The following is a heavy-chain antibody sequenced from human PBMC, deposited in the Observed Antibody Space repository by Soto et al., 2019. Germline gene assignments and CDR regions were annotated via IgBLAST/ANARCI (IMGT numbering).Heavy chain of an antibody. CDR2: ISAYNGNT. D-gene: IGHD1-26*01. CDR3: ARDLSMGGFDP. J-gene: IGHJ5*02. CDR1: GFTFSSSA. Sequence: ASVKGSCKASGFTFSSSARQWVRQARGQRLEWMGWISAYNGNTNYAQKLQGRVTMTTDTSTSTAYMELRSLRSDDTAVYYCARDLSMGGFDPWGQGTLVTVSS. V-gene: IGHV1-18*01.